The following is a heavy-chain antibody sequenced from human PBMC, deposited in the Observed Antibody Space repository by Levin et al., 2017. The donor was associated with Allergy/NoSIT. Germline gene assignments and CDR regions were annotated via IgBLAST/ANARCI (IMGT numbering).Heavy chain of an antibody. Sequence: ASVKVSCKASGGTFSSYAISWVRQAPGQGLEWMGGIIPIFGTANYAQKFQGRVTITADKSTSTAYMELSSLRSEDTAVYYCARGPQGGWYFDLWGRGTLVTVSS. J-gene: IGHJ2*01. CDR3: ARGPQGGWYFDL. CDR2: IIPIFGTA. V-gene: IGHV1-69*06. CDR1: GGTFSSYA. D-gene: IGHD3-16*01.